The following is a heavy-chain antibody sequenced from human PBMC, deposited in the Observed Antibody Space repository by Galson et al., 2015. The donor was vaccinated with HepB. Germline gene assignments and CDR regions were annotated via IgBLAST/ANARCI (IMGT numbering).Heavy chain of an antibody. CDR1: GFSFSTYA. D-gene: IGHD3-22*01. J-gene: IGHJ4*02. V-gene: IGHV3-23*01. Sequence: SLRLSCAASGFSFSTYAMSWVRQAPGKGLEWVSTISGSGGNTYFADSVKGRFTLSRDNSKNTLYLQVNSLRAEDTAVYYCAKPSSGYYYVMAYWGQGTLVTVSS. CDR3: AKPSSGYYYVMAY. CDR2: ISGSGGNT.